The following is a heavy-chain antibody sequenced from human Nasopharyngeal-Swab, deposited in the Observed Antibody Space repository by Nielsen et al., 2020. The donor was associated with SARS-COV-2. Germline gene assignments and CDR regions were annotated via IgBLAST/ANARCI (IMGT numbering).Heavy chain of an antibody. CDR2: INPNTGGT. CDR1: GYSFTDFF. V-gene: IGHV1-2*02. CDR3: VREYFSGGSCYQSFEY. Sequence: ASVKVSCKVSGYSFTDFFTHWVRQAPGQGLEWMGWINPNTGGTNYAQKFQDRVTMTRDTSISTAYMELNSLRSDDTAVYYCVREYFSGGSCYQSFEYWGQGTLVAVSS. D-gene: IGHD2-15*01. J-gene: IGHJ4*02.